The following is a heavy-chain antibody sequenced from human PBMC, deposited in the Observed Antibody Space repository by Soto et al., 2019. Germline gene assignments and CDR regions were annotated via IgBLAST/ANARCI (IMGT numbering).Heavy chain of an antibody. D-gene: IGHD2-2*01. CDR3: ARGNLSSPPHYFDY. J-gene: IGHJ4*02. Sequence: QVQLQQWGAGLFKPWETLSLTCAVYGGSFSGYYWSWIRQPPGKGLEWIGEINNSGSTNYNPSLKSRVTISVDTSKNQFSLKLSSVTAADTAVYYCARGNLSSPPHYFDYWGQGTLVTVSS. CDR2: INNSGST. V-gene: IGHV4-34*01. CDR1: GGSFSGYY.